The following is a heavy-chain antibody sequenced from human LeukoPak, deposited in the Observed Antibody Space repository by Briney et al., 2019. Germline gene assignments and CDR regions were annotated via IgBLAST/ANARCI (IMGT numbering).Heavy chain of an antibody. CDR3: ARGALWFGELIWFDP. J-gene: IGHJ5*02. V-gene: IGHV1-18*01. CDR2: ISAYNGNT. Sequence: ASVKVSCKASGYTFTSYGISWVRQAPGQGLEWMGWISAYNGNTNYAQKLQGRVTMTTDTSTSTAYMELRSLRSDDTAVYYCARGALWFGELIWFDPWGQGTLVTVSS. CDR1: GYTFTSYG. D-gene: IGHD3-10*01.